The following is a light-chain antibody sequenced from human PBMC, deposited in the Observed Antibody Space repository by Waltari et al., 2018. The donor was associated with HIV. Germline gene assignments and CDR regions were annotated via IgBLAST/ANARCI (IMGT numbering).Light chain of an antibody. CDR1: SSDVGAADH. V-gene: IGLV2-11*01. J-gene: IGLJ1*01. Sequence: QSALTQPRSVSGSPGQSVTISCTGTSSDVGAADHVSWYQPHSGKAPKLLIYDVNRGPPGVPARFSGSKSGNTASLTISGLQPEDEADYYCCSYPGSDRYVFGTGTTVTVL. CDR2: DVN. CDR3: CSYPGSDRYV.